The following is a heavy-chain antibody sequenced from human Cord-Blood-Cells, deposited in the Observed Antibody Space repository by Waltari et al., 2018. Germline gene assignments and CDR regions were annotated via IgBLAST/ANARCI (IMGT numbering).Heavy chain of an antibody. J-gene: IGHJ6*02. V-gene: IGHV1-3*01. CDR3: ARDLTPNTLGYCSGGSCYYYYYGMDV. D-gene: IGHD2-15*01. CDR1: GYTFTSYA. Sequence: QVQLVQSGAEVKKPGASVKVSCKASGYTFTSYAMHWVRQAPGQRLEWMGWINAGNGNTKYSQKFQGRVTITRDTAGSTAYMELRSLRSEDTAVYYCARDLTPNTLGYCSGGSCYYYYYGMDVWGQGTTVTVSS. CDR2: INAGNGNT.